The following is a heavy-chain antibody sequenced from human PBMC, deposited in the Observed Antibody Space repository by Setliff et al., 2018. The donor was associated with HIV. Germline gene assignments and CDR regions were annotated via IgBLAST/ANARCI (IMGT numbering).Heavy chain of an antibody. Sequence: ASVKVSCKASGFTFTNSAVQWVRQARGQRLEWIGWIVVGSGNTNYAQKFQERVTITRDMSTSRAYMELSGLRTEDTAVYYCAADPQTGTTSYDAFDIWGQGTVVT. D-gene: IGHD1-7*01. CDR3: AADPQTGTTSYDAFDI. V-gene: IGHV1-58*01. CDR1: GFTFTNSA. J-gene: IGHJ3*02. CDR2: IVVGSGNT.